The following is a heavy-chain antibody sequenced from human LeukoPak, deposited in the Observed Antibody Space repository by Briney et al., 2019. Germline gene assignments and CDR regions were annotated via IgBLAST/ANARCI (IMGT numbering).Heavy chain of an antibody. V-gene: IGHV3-64*01. CDR3: ARGYGLYYFDY. CDR1: GFTFSSYS. Sequence: GGSLRLSCAASGFTFSSYSMHWVRQAPGKGLEYVSAISSNGGSTYYANSVKGRFTISRDNSKNTLYLQMGSLRAEDMAVYYCARGYGLYYFDYWGQGTLVTVSS. CDR2: ISSNGGST. J-gene: IGHJ4*02. D-gene: IGHD4-17*01.